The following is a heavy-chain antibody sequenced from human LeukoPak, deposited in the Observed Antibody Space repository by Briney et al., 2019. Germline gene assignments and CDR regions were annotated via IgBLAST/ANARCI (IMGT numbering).Heavy chain of an antibody. D-gene: IGHD2-15*01. J-gene: IGHJ6*02. CDR3: ARVGSGHIGGYYYGMDV. Sequence: GGSLRLSCAASGFTFSNYAMHWVRQAPGKGLEYVSAISSNGGSTYYANSVKGRFTISRDNSKNTLYLQMGSLRAEDMAVYYCARVGSGHIGGYYYGMDVWGQGTTVTVSS. CDR1: GFTFSNYA. V-gene: IGHV3-64*01. CDR2: ISSNGGST.